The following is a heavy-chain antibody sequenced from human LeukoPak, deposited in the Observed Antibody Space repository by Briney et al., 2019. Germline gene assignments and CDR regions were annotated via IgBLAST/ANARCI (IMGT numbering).Heavy chain of an antibody. Sequence: ASVKVSCKASGYTFTGYYMHWVRQAPGQGLEWMGRINPNSGGTNYAQKFQGSVTMTRDTSISTAYMELSRLRSDDTAVYYCARDRHYDFWSGYSISDAFDYWGQGTLVTVSS. CDR3: ARDRHYDFWSGYSISDAFDY. CDR1: GYTFTGYY. V-gene: IGHV1-2*06. CDR2: INPNSGGT. D-gene: IGHD3-3*01. J-gene: IGHJ4*02.